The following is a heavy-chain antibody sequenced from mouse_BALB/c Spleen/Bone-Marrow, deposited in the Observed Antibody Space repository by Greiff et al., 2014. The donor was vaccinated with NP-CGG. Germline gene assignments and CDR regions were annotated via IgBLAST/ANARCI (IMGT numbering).Heavy chain of an antibody. V-gene: IGHV5-17*02. Sequence: ESGGGLVQPGGSRKLSCAASGITFRNSGMHWVRQAPEKGLEWVAYISSGSSTIYYADTLKGRFTISRDNPKNTLFLQMTSLRSEDTAMYYCARIGRARGYAMDYWGQGTSVTVSS. CDR2: ISSGSSTI. D-gene: IGHD3-3*01. CDR3: ARIGRARGYAMDY. CDR1: GITFRNSG. J-gene: IGHJ4*01.